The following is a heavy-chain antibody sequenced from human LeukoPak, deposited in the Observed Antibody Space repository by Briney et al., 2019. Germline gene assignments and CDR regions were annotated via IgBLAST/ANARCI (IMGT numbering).Heavy chain of an antibody. CDR3: ARGSPLYYYDTSGYYAAY. J-gene: IGHJ4*02. Sequence: SETLSLTCTVSGGSFTGYYWSWIRQSPGKGLEWSGEINHSRSTVYNPSLKSRVTISIDTSQNQFSLKLSSVTAADTAVYYCARGSPLYYYDTSGYYAAYWGQGTRVTVSS. V-gene: IGHV4-34*01. CDR2: INHSRST. D-gene: IGHD3-22*01. CDR1: GGSFTGYY.